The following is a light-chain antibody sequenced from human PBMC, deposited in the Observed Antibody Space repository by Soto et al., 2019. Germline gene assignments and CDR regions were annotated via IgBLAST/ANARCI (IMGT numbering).Light chain of an antibody. CDR2: LAS. CDR3: QYLNSQPLS. J-gene: IGKJ4*01. V-gene: IGKV1-9*01. CDR1: RGISSY. Sequence: EIQLTQSPSALSASLGDRVTITCRASRGISSYLAWYQQKPGKAPKLLIYLASTLQSGVPSRFSGSGSGTDFSLTISSLQPEDVATYYCQYLNSQPLSFGGGTKVDIK.